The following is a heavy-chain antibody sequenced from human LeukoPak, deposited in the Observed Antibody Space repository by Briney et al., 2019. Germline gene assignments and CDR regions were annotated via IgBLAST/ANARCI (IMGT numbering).Heavy chain of an antibody. D-gene: IGHD2/OR15-2a*01. J-gene: IGHJ4*02. V-gene: IGHV3-33*01. CDR1: GIRFRNYG. Sequence: GGSLRLSCVTSGIRFRNYGMHWVRQTPGKGLEWVAIIWYDGSKKYCTESVKGRFTISRDDSKNTLYLQMNSLRVEDTAMYYCATSLGEFTFANWGQGALVTVSS. CDR3: ATSLGEFTFAN. CDR2: IWYDGSKK.